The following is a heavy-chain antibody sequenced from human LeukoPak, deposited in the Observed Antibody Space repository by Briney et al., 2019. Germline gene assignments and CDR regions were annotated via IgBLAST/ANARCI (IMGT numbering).Heavy chain of an antibody. CDR3: ARDPLYYYDSSRGAFDI. CDR1: GYTFTGYY. J-gene: IGHJ3*02. CDR2: INPNSGDT. D-gene: IGHD3-22*01. V-gene: IGHV1-2*06. Sequence: ASVKVSCKASGYTFTGYYMNWVRQAPGQGLEWMGRINPNSGDTNYAQKFQGRVTMTRDTSISTAYMELSRLRSDDTAVYYCARDPLYYYDSSRGAFDIWGQGTMVTVSS.